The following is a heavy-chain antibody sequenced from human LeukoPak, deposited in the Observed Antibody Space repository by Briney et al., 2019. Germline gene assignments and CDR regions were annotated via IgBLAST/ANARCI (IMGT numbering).Heavy chain of an antibody. CDR3: ASHVQGRMVAATSARDY. D-gene: IGHD2-15*01. CDR1: GGSISSYY. Sequence: SETLSLTCTVSGGSISSYYWSWIRQPPGKGLEWIGYIYYSGSTNYNPSLKSRVTISVDTSKNQFSLKLSSVTAADTAVYYCASHVQGRMVAATSARDYWGQGTLVTVSS. V-gene: IGHV4-59*08. J-gene: IGHJ4*02. CDR2: IYYSGST.